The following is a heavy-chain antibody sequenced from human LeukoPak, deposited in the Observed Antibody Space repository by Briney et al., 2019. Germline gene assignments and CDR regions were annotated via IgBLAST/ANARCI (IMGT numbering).Heavy chain of an antibody. D-gene: IGHD5-24*01. CDR2: MNPNSGNT. CDR1: GYTFTSYG. CDR3: ARVDRRWLQYYFDY. J-gene: IGHJ4*02. Sequence: ASVKVSCKASGYTFTSYGISWVRQATGQGLEWMGWMNPNSGNTGYAQKFQGRVTMTRNASISTAYMELSSLRSEDTAVYYCARVDRRWLQYYFDYWGQGTLVTVSS. V-gene: IGHV1-8*02.